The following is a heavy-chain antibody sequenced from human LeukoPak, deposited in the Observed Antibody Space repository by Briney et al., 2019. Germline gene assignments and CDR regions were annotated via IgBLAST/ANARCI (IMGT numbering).Heavy chain of an antibody. V-gene: IGHV4-34*01. Sequence: PSETLSLTCAVYGGSFSGHYWSWIRQPPGKGLEWIGEINHSGSTNYNPSLKSRVTFSVDTSKNQFSLKLSSLTAADPAVYYRARSEIFFLGSGKLYAPFDPWGQGTLVTVSS. CDR1: GGSFSGHY. D-gene: IGHD3-16*01. CDR3: ARSEIFFLGSGKLYAPFDP. CDR2: INHSGST. J-gene: IGHJ5*02.